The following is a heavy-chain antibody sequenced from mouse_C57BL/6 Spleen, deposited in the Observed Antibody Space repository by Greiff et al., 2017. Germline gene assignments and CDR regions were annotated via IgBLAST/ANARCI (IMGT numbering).Heavy chain of an antibody. CDR2: IDPSDSET. V-gene: IGHV1-52*01. Sequence: QVQLQQPGAELVRPGSSVKLSCKASGYTFTSYWMHWVKQRPIQGLEWIGNIDPSDSETHYNQKFKDKATLTVDKSSSTAYMQLSSLTSEDSAVYYGARGSYDYDDDWGQGTTLTVSS. J-gene: IGHJ2*01. CDR3: ARGSYDYDDD. CDR1: GYTFTSYW. D-gene: IGHD2-4*01.